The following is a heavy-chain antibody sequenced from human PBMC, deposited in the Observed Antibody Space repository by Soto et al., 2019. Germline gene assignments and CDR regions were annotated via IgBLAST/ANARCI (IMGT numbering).Heavy chain of an antibody. CDR1: GYSFSSFS. CDR3: ARWRGALDY. J-gene: IGHJ4*02. V-gene: IGHV1-3*01. D-gene: IGHD3-10*01. CDR2: ISADTGNI. Sequence: ASVKVSCKTSGYSFSSFSLHWVRQAPGQRLEWMGWISADTGNIQYSQSFQGRVTITRDAPASTAYLELGSLTSEDTATYYCARWRGALDYWGQGTLVTVSS.